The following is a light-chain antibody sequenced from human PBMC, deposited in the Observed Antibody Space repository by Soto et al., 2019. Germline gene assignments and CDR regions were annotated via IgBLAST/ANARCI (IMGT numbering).Light chain of an antibody. Sequence: QSALTQPAAVSGSPGQSITISCTGTSSDVGGYNYVSWYQQHPGKAPKVMIYEVTNRPSGVSNRFSASKSGNTASLTISGLHVEDEADYYCSSFTSSGTRVFGTGTKLTVL. CDR1: SSDVGGYNY. V-gene: IGLV2-14*01. CDR3: SSFTSSGTRV. J-gene: IGLJ1*01. CDR2: EVT.